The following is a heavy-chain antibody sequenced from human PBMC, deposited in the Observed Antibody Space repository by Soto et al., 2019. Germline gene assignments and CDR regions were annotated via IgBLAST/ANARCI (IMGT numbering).Heavy chain of an antibody. Sequence: GGSLRLSCAASGFTFSNAWMSWVRQAPGKGLEWVGRIKSKTDGGTTDYAAPVEGRFTISRDDSKNTLYLQMNSLKTEDTAVYYCTTGPLRFLEWLFIGMDVWGQGTTVTVSS. J-gene: IGHJ6*02. V-gene: IGHV3-15*01. D-gene: IGHD3-3*01. CDR1: GFTFSNAW. CDR3: TTGPLRFLEWLFIGMDV. CDR2: IKSKTDGGTT.